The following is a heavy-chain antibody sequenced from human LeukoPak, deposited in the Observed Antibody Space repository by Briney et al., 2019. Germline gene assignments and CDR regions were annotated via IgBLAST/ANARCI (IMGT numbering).Heavy chain of an antibody. V-gene: IGHV3-74*01. CDR2: ICPDGTVT. CDR1: GFTFSTYC. Sequence: GGSLRLSCAASGFTFSTYCMHWIRQAPGKGPMWVSRICPDGTVTNYADSVKARFIISRDNARNTVYLQMNSLRVEDTAVYYCVRDFRSADYWGQGTLVTVSS. CDR3: VRDFRSADY. J-gene: IGHJ4*02.